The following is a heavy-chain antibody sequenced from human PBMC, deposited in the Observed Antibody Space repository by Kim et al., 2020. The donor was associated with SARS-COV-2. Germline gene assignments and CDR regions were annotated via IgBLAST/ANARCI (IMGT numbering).Heavy chain of an antibody. D-gene: IGHD3-16*02. CDR2: ISYDGSNK. Sequence: GGSLRLSCAASGFTFSSYGMHWVRQAPGKGLEWVAVISYDGSNKYYADSVKGRFTISRDISKNTLYLQMNSLRAEDTAVYYCAKAMQRSYDYVWGSYLPKYYYYGMDVWGQGTTVTVSS. J-gene: IGHJ6*02. CDR3: AKAMQRSYDYVWGSYLPKYYYYGMDV. V-gene: IGHV3-30*18. CDR1: GFTFSSYG.